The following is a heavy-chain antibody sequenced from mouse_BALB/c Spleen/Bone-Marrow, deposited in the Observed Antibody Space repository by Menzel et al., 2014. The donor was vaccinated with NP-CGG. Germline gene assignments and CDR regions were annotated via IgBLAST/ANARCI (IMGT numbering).Heavy chain of an antibody. CDR1: GYTFSSYW. D-gene: IGHD1-2*01. Sequence: QVQLQQSGAELAKPGASVKMSCKASGYTFSSYWMHWVKQRPGQGLEWIGYINPSTGYTEYNQKFKDKATLTADKSSSTAYMQLSSLTSEDSAVYYCARSPHYYDLDYWGQGTTRTVSS. J-gene: IGHJ2*01. CDR3: ARSPHYYDLDY. CDR2: INPSTGYT. V-gene: IGHV1-7*01.